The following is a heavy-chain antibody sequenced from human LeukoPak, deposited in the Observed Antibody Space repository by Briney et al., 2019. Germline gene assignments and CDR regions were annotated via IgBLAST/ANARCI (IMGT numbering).Heavy chain of an antibody. D-gene: IGHD3-9*01. CDR3: AKDLSYCDILTGYWDY. CDR1: GFTFSSYA. CDR2: ISGSGGST. V-gene: IGHV3-23*01. J-gene: IGHJ4*02. Sequence: HPGGSLRLSCAASGFTFSSYAMSWVRQAPGKGLERVPAISGSGGSTYYADSVKGRFTISRDNSKNTLYLQMNSLRAEDTAVYYCAKDLSYCDILTGYWDYWGQGTLVTVSS.